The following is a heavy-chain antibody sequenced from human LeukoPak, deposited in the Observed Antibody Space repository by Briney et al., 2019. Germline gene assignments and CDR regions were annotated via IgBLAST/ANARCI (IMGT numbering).Heavy chain of an antibody. V-gene: IGHV3-7*01. J-gene: IGHJ4*02. CDR3: ARERDGRFFDY. D-gene: IGHD5-24*01. CDR2: INQDGSEK. Sequence: GGSLRLSCAASGFTFSSYWTSWVRQAPGKGLEWVANINQDGSEKYFVDSVKGRFTISRDNAKNSLHLQMNTLRAEDTAVYYCARERDGRFFDYWGQGTLVTVSS. CDR1: GFTFSSYW.